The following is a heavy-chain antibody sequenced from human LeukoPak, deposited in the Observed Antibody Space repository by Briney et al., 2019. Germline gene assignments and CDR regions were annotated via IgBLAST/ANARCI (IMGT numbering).Heavy chain of an antibody. D-gene: IGHD6-19*01. CDR1: RFTFSSYV. V-gene: IGHV3-30*04. J-gene: IGHJ4*02. CDR3: AKIGPRGRGWPYFDY. Sequence: GRSLRLSCAASRFTFSSYVMHWVRQAPGKGLEWVAILSYDGSNEYYADSVKGRFTISRDNSKNTLYLQMNSLRAEDTAVYYCAKIGPRGRGWPYFDYWGQGTLVTVSS. CDR2: LSYDGSNE.